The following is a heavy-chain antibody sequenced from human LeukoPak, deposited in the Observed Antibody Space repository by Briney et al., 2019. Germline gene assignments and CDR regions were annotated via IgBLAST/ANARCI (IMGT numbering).Heavy chain of an antibody. CDR3: ASHGGSSDFDY. V-gene: IGHV1-18*01. CDR1: GYTFTSYG. Sequence: ASVKVSCKASGYTFTSYGISWVRQAPGQGLEWMGWISAYNGNTNYAQKLQGRVTMTTDTSTSTAYVELRSLRSDDTAVYYCASHGGSSDFDYWGQGTLVTVSS. D-gene: IGHD4-23*01. CDR2: ISAYNGNT. J-gene: IGHJ4*02.